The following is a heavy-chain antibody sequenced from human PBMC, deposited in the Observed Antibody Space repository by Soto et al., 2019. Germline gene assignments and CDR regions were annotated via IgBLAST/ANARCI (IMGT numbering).Heavy chain of an antibody. CDR2: INAANGNT. CDR1: GYTFTTYA. Sequence: ASVKVSCKASGYTFTTYATHWVRQAPGQRLEWMGWINAANGNTKYSQKFQGRVTMTTDTSTSTAYMELRSLRSDDTAVYYCARDRVLLWFGESTYCYYGMDVWGQGTTVTVSS. CDR3: ARDRVLLWFGESTYCYYGMDV. D-gene: IGHD3-10*01. J-gene: IGHJ6*02. V-gene: IGHV1-3*01.